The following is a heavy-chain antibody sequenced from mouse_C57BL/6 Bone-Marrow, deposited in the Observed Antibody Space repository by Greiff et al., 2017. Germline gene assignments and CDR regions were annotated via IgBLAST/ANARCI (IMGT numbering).Heavy chain of an antibody. V-gene: IGHV5-9-1*02. Sequence: DVQLVESGEGLVKPGGSLKLSCAASGFTFSSYAMSWVRQTPEKRLEWVAYISSGGDYIYYADTVKGPFTISRDNARNTLYLQMSSLKSEDTAMYYCTRTPNWYFDVWGTGTTVTVSS. CDR1: GFTFSSYA. J-gene: IGHJ1*03. CDR3: TRTPNWYFDV. CDR2: ISSGGDYI.